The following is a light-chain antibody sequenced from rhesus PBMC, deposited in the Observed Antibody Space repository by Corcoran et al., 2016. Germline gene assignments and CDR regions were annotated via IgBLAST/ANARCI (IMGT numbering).Light chain of an antibody. V-gene: IGKV4-1*01. CDR2: WAS. Sequence: IVMTQSPDSLAVSLGERVTINCKSSQSLLYSSNNKNYLAWYQPKPGQAPKLLIYWASTRESGVPNRFSGSGSGTDFTLTISGLQAEDVAVYYCQQYYSSPLTFGPGTKLDIK. CDR3: QQYYSSPLT. J-gene: IGKJ3*01. CDR1: QSLLYSSNNKNY.